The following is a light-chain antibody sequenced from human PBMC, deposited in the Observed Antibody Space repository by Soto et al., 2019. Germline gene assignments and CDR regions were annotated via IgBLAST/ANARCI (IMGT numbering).Light chain of an antibody. CDR2: GAS. Sequence: EIVMTQSPATLSVSPGERATRSCRASQSVSSNLAWYQQKPGQAPRLLIYGASTRATGIPARFSGSGSGTDFTLTISRLEPEDFAVYYCQQHGSSPLTFGGGTKVDI. J-gene: IGKJ4*01. CDR3: QQHGSSPLT. CDR1: QSVSSN. V-gene: IGKV3-15*01.